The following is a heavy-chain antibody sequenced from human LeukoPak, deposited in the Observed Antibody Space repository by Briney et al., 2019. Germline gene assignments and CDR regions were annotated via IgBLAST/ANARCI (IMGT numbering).Heavy chain of an antibody. CDR1: GGSFSGYY. V-gene: IGHV4-39*01. CDR2: IYYSGST. D-gene: IGHD3-22*01. J-gene: IGHJ4*02. Sequence: SETLSLTCAVYGGSFSGYYWGWIRQPPGKGLEWIGSIYYSGSTYYNPSLKSRVTISVDTSKNQFSLKLSSVTAADTAVYYCASSKGYYYDSSGYYLDYWGQGTLVTVSS. CDR3: ASSKGYYYDSSGYYLDY.